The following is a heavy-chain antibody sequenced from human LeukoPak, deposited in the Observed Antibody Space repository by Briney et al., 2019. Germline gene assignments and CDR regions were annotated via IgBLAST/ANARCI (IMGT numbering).Heavy chain of an antibody. CDR2: INHSGST. J-gene: IGHJ4*02. CDR3: ARHFWEYSSSWFNGGFDY. CDR1: GGSFSGYY. Sequence: SETLSLTCAVYGGSFSGYYWSWIRQPPGKGLEWIGEINHSGSTNYNPSLKSRVTISVDTSKNQFSLKLSSVTAADTAVYYCARHFWEYSSSWFNGGFDYWGQGTLVTVSS. V-gene: IGHV4-34*01. D-gene: IGHD6-13*01.